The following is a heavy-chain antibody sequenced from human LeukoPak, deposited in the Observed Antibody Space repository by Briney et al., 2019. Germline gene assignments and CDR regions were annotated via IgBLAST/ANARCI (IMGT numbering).Heavy chain of an antibody. J-gene: IGHJ6*03. CDR3: ARVGCSSTSCYGWFYYMDV. V-gene: IGHV4-61*02. Sequence: SQTLSLTCTVSGGSISSGSYYWSWIRQPAGKRLEWIGRIYTSGSTNYNPSLKSRVTISVDTSKNQFSLKLSSVTAADTAVYYCARVGCSSTSCYGWFYYMDVWGKGTTVTVSS. D-gene: IGHD2-2*01. CDR1: GGSISSGSYY. CDR2: IYTSGST.